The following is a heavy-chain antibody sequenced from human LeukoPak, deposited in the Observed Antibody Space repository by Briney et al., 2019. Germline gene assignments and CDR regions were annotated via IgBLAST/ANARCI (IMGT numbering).Heavy chain of an antibody. J-gene: IGHJ4*02. D-gene: IGHD4-11*01. CDR1: GGSISSYY. V-gene: IGHV4-4*07. Sequence: SETLSLTCTVSGGSISSYYWSWIRQPAGKGLEWIGRIYTSGSTNYNPSLKSRVTTSVDTSKNQFSLKLSSVTAADTAVYYCAREEIPYYSNQGYFDYWGQGTLVTVSS. CDR2: IYTSGST. CDR3: AREEIPYYSNQGYFDY.